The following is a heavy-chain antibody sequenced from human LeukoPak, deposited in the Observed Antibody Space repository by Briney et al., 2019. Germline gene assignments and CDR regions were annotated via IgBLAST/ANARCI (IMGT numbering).Heavy chain of an antibody. Sequence: PGGSLRLSCAASGFTVSSNYMSWVRQAPGKGLEWVSVIYSGGSTYYADSVKGRFTISRDNSKNTLYLQMNSLRAEDTAVYYCASSREYPGDAFDIWGQGTMVTVSS. D-gene: IGHD2-2*01. CDR1: GFTVSSNY. V-gene: IGHV3-66*01. J-gene: IGHJ3*02. CDR3: ASSREYPGDAFDI. CDR2: IYSGGST.